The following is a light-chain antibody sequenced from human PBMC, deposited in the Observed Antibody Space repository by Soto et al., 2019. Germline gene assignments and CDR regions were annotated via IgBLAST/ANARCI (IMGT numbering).Light chain of an antibody. V-gene: IGKV1-12*01. CDR2: SAS. CDR1: QDVSSW. Sequence: DIPVTQSPSSVSASVGDRVTITCRTSQDVSSWLAWYQQKPGKAPELLIYSASTLQTGIPSRFGGSGSGTDFTLTISSLPPEDFATYYCQPDNSFPLTFGGGTKVEIK. CDR3: QPDNSFPLT. J-gene: IGKJ4*01.